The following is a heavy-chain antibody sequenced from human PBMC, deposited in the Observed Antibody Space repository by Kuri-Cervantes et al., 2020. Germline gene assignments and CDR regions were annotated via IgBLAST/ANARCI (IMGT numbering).Heavy chain of an antibody. Sequence: ASVKVSCKASGYTFTSYDISWVRQAPGQGLEWMGWISAYNGNTNYAQKLQGRVTMTTDTSTSTAYMELRSLRSDDTAVYYCARSYGEQWLGKYNWFDPWGQGTLVTVSS. CDR3: ARSYGEQWLGKYNWFDP. CDR1: GYTFTSYD. D-gene: IGHD6-19*01. CDR2: ISAYNGNT. J-gene: IGHJ5*02. V-gene: IGHV1-18*01.